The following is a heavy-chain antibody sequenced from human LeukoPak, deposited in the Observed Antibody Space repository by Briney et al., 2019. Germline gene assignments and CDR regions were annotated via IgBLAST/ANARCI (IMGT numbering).Heavy chain of an antibody. CDR1: GFTFSSYG. J-gene: IGHJ4*02. CDR3: AKVGSGYGDYWPYFDY. V-gene: IGHV3-30*02. CDR2: IRYDGSNK. Sequence: GGSLRLSCAASGFTFSSYGMHWVRQAPGKGLEWVAFIRYDGSNKYYADSVKGRFTISRDNSKNTLYLQMNSLRAEDTAVYYCAKVGSGYGDYWPYFDYWGQGTLVTVSS. D-gene: IGHD4-17*01.